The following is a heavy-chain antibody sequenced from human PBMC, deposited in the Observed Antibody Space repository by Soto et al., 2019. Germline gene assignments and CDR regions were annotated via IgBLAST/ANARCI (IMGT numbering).Heavy chain of an antibody. J-gene: IGHJ4*02. Sequence: EVQLVESGGGLVQPGGSLRLSCAASGFTFSSYSMNWVRQAPGKGLEWVSYISSSSSTIYYADSVKGRFTISSDNAKNSLYLQMNSLRDEDAAVYYCVRGTETSSSFPDYWGQGTLVTVSS. CDR2: ISSSSSTI. V-gene: IGHV3-48*02. CDR1: GFTFSSYS. D-gene: IGHD6-13*01. CDR3: VRGTETSSSFPDY.